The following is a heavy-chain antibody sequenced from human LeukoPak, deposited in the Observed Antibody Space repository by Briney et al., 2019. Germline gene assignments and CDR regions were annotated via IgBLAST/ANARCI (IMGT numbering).Heavy chain of an antibody. Sequence: GASVKVSCKASEYTFTGYYMHWVRQAPGQGLEWMGWINPNSGGTNYAQKFQGRVTMTRDTSISTAYMELSRLRSDDTAVYYCARGFIGGGSCSDYWGQGTLVTVSS. CDR3: ARGFIGGGSCSDY. CDR1: EYTFTGYY. V-gene: IGHV1-2*02. CDR2: INPNSGGT. D-gene: IGHD2-15*01. J-gene: IGHJ4*02.